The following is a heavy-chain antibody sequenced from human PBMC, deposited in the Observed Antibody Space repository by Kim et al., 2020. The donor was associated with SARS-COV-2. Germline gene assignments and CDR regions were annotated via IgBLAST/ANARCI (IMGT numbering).Heavy chain of an antibody. D-gene: IGHD6-19*01. V-gene: IGHV4-59*01. Sequence: NYNPCLKRRVTISVDTSKNQFSLKLSSVTAADTAVYYCAVSSGWYDGTDYWGQGTLVTVSS. J-gene: IGHJ4*02. CDR3: AVSSGWYDGTDY.